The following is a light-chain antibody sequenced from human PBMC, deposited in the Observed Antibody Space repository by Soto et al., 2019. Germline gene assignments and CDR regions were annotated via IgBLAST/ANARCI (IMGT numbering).Light chain of an antibody. CDR3: SSYTSSSPLV. CDR1: SSDVGGYNY. J-gene: IGLJ1*01. CDR2: EVS. V-gene: IGLV2-14*01. Sequence: QSVLTQPASVSGSPGQSITISCTGTSSDVGGYNYVSWYQQHPGKAPKLMIYEVSNRPSGVSNRFSGSKSGNTASLTISGVQAEGEADYYRSSYTSSSPLVFGTGTKLTVL.